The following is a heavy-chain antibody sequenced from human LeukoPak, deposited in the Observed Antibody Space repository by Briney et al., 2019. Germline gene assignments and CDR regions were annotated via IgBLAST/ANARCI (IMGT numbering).Heavy chain of an antibody. Sequence: ASVKVSCKASGYTFTGYYMHWVRQAPGQGLEWMGIINPSGGSTSYAQKFQGRVTMTRDMSTSTVYMELSSLRSEDTAVYFCARDGYCSGGSCHSFEYWGQGTLVTVSS. CDR3: ARDGYCSGGSCHSFEY. CDR2: INPSGGST. CDR1: GYTFTGYY. J-gene: IGHJ4*02. V-gene: IGHV1-46*01. D-gene: IGHD2-15*01.